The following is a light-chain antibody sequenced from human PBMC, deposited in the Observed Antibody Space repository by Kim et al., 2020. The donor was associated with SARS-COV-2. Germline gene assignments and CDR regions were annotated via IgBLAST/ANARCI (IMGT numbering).Light chain of an antibody. CDR1: SLRSYY. J-gene: IGLJ3*02. CDR3: SSRDSSGNHWV. V-gene: IGLV3-19*01. Sequence: LGQTVRSTCKGDSLRSYYASWYQQKPGQDPVLVIYGKNNRPSGIPDRFSGSSSGNTASLTITGAQAEDEADYYCSSRDSSGNHWVFGGGTQLTVL. CDR2: GKN.